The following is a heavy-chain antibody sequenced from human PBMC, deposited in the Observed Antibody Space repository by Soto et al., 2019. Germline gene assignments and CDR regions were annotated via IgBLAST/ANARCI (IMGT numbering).Heavy chain of an antibody. J-gene: IGHJ6*02. CDR2: INHSGSP. CDR1: GGSFSGYY. CDR3: ARYCSSTSCYGRYGMDV. Sequence: SETLSLTCAVYGGSFSGYYWSWIRQPPGKGLEWIGEINHSGSPNYNPSLKSRVTISVDTSKNQFSLKLSSVTAADTAVYYCARYCSSTSCYGRYGMDVWGQGTTVTVSS. V-gene: IGHV4-34*01. D-gene: IGHD2-2*01.